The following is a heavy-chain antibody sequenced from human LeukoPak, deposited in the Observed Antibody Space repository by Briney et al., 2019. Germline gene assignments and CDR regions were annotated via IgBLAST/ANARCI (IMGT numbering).Heavy chain of an antibody. V-gene: IGHV1-2*02. J-gene: IGHJ3*01. CDR3: ARTSAEDYSWGTLGDAFDV. CDR1: GYAFTDYH. CDR2: AITKSGGT. D-gene: IGHD1-7*01. Sequence: ASVKVSCKASGYAFTDYHFSWVRQAPGQGLELMGWAITKSGGTKYAQKFQGRVTMTRDTAISTASLEMRSLKSDDTAVYYCARTSAEDYSWGTLGDAFDVWGRGTTVVVSS.